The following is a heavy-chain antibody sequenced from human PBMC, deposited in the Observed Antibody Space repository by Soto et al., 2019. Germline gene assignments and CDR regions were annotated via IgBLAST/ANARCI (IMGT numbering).Heavy chain of an antibody. CDR3: AREGDSSGWYNWFDP. D-gene: IGHD3-22*01. V-gene: IGHV3-48*01. CDR1: GFTFSSYW. Sequence: GGSLRLSCAASGFTFSSYWMHWVRQAPGKGLEWVSYISSSSSTIYYADSVKGRFTISRDNAKNSLYLQMNSLRAEDTAVYYCAREGDSSGWYNWFDPWGQGTLVTVSS. J-gene: IGHJ5*02. CDR2: ISSSSSTI.